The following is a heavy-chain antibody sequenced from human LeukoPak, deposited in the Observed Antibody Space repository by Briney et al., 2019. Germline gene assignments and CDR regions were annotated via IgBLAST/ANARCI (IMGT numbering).Heavy chain of an antibody. V-gene: IGHV4-34*01. J-gene: IGHJ5*02. CDR3: ARRSVMRGPFDP. CDR1: GVSFSGYY. D-gene: IGHD2-21*01. Sequence: SETLSLTCAVYGVSFSGYYWSWIRQPPGKGLEWIGEINHSGSTNYNPSLKSRVTISVDTSKNQFSLKLSSVTAADTAVYYCARRSVMRGPFDPWGQGTLVTVSS. CDR2: INHSGST.